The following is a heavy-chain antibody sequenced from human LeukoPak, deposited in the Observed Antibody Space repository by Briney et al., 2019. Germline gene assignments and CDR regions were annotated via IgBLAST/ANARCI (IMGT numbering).Heavy chain of an antibody. CDR3: ARDHNYAFDN. CDR1: GFPFIEYS. J-gene: IGHJ4*02. Sequence: GGSLRLSCTASGFPFIEYSMNWVRQAPGKGLEWISYIGIDSGNTKYADSVRGRFTISTDKAKNSLCLQMNSLRVEDTAVYYCARDHNYAFDNWGQGTLVSVSS. D-gene: IGHD1-1*01. V-gene: IGHV3-48*01. CDR2: IGIDSGNT.